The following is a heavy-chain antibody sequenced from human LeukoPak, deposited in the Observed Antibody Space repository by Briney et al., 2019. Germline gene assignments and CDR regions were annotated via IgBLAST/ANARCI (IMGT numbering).Heavy chain of an antibody. V-gene: IGHV3-23*01. CDR1: GFTFSSYA. CDR3: AKRGVPITLFDY. J-gene: IGHJ4*02. CDR2: ISGSGGST. D-gene: IGHD3-10*01. Sequence: GGSLRLSCAASGFTFSSYAMNWVRQAPGKGLEWVSTISGSGGSTYYADSVEGRFTISRDNSKNTLYLQMNGLRAEDMAIYYCAKRGVPITLFDYWGQGTLVTVSS.